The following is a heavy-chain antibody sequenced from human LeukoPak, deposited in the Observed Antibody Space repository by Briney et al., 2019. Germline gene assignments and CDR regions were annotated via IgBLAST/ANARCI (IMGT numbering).Heavy chain of an antibody. Sequence: SETLSLTCTVSGASVTTHYWSWIRQPPGKGLEWIGNIFYRGINGYHSSYDSSLQSRVTMSIDTSKNQVSLNLTSVTAADTAVYYCVSKPVVPGSQGHYFDPWGQGTLVTVSS. CDR3: VSKPVVPGSQGHYFDP. D-gene: IGHD4-23*01. CDR2: IFYRGINGYHS. V-gene: IGHV4-59*02. CDR1: GASVTTHY. J-gene: IGHJ5*02.